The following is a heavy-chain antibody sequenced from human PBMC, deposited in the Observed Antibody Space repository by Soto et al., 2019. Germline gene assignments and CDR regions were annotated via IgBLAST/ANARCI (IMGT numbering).Heavy chain of an antibody. CDR2: ISYDGNNK. D-gene: IGHD2-2*01. CDR1: GGTFSSYA. CDR3: AKCSSTSCHLGSDY. V-gene: IGHV3-30-3*01. Sequence: PGGSLSLSWAASGGTFSSYAMNWVRKAQGKGLEREALISYDGNNKYYTDSVKGRFTISRDNSKSALYLQMNSLRPEDTAVYYCAKCSSTSCHLGSDYWGQGTLVTVSS. J-gene: IGHJ4*02.